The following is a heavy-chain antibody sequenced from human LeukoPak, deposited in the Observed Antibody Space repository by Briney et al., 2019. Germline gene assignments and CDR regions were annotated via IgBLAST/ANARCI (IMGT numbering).Heavy chain of an antibody. Sequence: ASVKVSCKASGYTFTSYGISWVRQAPGQGLEWMGWISAYNGNTNYAQKLQGRVTMTTDTSTSTAYMELRSLRSDDTAVYYCARVMVVAATPLGIGYWGQGTLVTVSS. V-gene: IGHV1-18*01. J-gene: IGHJ4*02. CDR3: ARVMVVAATPLGIGY. CDR1: GYTFTSYG. CDR2: ISAYNGNT. D-gene: IGHD2-15*01.